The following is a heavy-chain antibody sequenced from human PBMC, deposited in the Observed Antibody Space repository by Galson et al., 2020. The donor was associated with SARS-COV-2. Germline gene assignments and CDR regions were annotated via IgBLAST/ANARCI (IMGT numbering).Heavy chain of an antibody. CDR3: AIRFGGLGYMDV. CDR2: IKSRIDGETT. CDR1: GFTFSNAW. Sequence: GGSLRLSCAVSGFTFSNAWMIWVRQAPGKGLEWVGRIKSRIDGETTDYVASVKGRFIISRDDLKNTLYLHMNGLKTEDTGVYYCAIRFGGLGYMDVWGKGTTVTVSS. J-gene: IGHJ6*03. V-gene: IGHV3-15*01. D-gene: IGHD3-10*01.